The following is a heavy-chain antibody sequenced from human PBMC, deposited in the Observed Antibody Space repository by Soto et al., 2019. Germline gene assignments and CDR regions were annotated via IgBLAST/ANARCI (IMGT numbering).Heavy chain of an antibody. J-gene: IGHJ6*02. D-gene: IGHD6-6*01. Sequence: GGSLRLSCAASGFTFRNHGMHWVRQAPGKGLEWVAVIWYDGSDEYYADSVKGRFTISRDNSKNMLYLQMNSLRADDTALYYCARDIASRRVDVWGQGTTVTFSS. V-gene: IGHV3-33*01. CDR1: GFTFRNHG. CDR2: IWYDGSDE. CDR3: ARDIASRRVDV.